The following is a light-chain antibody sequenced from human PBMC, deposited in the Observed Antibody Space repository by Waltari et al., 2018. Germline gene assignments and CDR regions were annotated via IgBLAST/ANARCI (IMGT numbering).Light chain of an antibody. J-gene: IGLJ3*02. CDR3: SSYTSSSTWV. Sequence: QSALTQPASVSGSPGQSITISCTGTSSDVGGYNYVSWYQQHPGKAPKLMIYDVSYRPSGVSMRFSGYKSGNTASLTISGLQAEDEAEYYCSSYTSSSTWVFGGGTKLTVL. V-gene: IGLV2-14*01. CDR1: SSDVGGYNY. CDR2: DVS.